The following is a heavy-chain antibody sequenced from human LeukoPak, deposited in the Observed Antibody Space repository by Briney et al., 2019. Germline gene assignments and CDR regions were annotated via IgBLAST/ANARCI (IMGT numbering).Heavy chain of an antibody. CDR3: ARAPVGAVTATYYMDV. CDR2: IYYSGST. V-gene: IGHV4-59*01. CDR1: GGSISSYY. J-gene: IGHJ6*03. Sequence: SETLSLTCTVSGGSISSYYWSWIRQPPGKGLEWIGYIYYSGSTNYNPSLKSRVTISVDTSKNQFSLKLSSVTAADTAVYYCARAPVGAVTATYYMDVWGKGTTVTVSS. D-gene: IGHD2-21*02.